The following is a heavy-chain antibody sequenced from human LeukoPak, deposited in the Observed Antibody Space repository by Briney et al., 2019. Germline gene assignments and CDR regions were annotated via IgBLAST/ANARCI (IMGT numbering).Heavy chain of an antibody. CDR3: ARAEGGYYDSSGDYWFDP. Sequence: SQTLSLTCTVSGGSISSGSYYWSWIRQPAGKGLEWIGRICTSGSTNYNPSLKSRVTISVDTSKNQFSLKLSSVTAADTAVYYCARAEGGYYDSSGDYWFDPWGQGTLVTVSS. J-gene: IGHJ5*02. CDR1: GGSISSGSYY. V-gene: IGHV4-61*02. CDR2: ICTSGST. D-gene: IGHD3-22*01.